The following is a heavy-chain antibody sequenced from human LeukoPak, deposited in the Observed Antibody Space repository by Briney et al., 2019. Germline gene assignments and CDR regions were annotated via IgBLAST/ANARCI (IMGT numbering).Heavy chain of an antibody. Sequence: GSLRLSCAASGFTFSSYGMHWVRQAPGKGLEWVAVISYDGNDKYQADSVKGRFTISRDNSKNTLYLQMNSLRAADTAVYYCAKDRDILGASYYFDYWGQGALVTVSS. CDR2: ISYDGNDK. V-gene: IGHV3-30*18. CDR3: AKDRDILGASYYFDY. J-gene: IGHJ4*02. CDR1: GFTFSSYG. D-gene: IGHD1-26*01.